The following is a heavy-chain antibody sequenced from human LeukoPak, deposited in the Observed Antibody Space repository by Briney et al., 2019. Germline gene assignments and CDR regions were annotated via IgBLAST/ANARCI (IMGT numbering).Heavy chain of an antibody. CDR1: GFTFSSYA. D-gene: IGHD6-19*01. CDR2: ISGSGGST. J-gene: IGHJ4*02. CDR3: AKAGPGYSSGWYRY. Sequence: GGSLRLSCAASGFTFSSYAMSWVRPAPGKGLEWVSAISGSGGSTYYADSVKGRFTISRDNSKNTLYLQMNSLRAEDTAVYYCAKAGPGYSSGWYRYWGQGTLVTVSS. V-gene: IGHV3-23*01.